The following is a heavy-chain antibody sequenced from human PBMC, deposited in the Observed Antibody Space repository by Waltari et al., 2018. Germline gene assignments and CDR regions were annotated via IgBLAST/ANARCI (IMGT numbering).Heavy chain of an antibody. CDR2: IIPIFGTA. Sequence: QVQLVQSGAEVKKPGSSVKVSCQASGGTFSSYAISWVRPAPGQGLEWMGGIIPIFGTANYAQKFQGRVTITADESTSTAYMELSSLRSEDTAVYYCASAFKYCSGGSCYSGADYWGQGTLVTVSS. CDR1: GGTFSSYA. V-gene: IGHV1-69*01. CDR3: ASAFKYCSGGSCYSGADY. J-gene: IGHJ4*02. D-gene: IGHD2-15*01.